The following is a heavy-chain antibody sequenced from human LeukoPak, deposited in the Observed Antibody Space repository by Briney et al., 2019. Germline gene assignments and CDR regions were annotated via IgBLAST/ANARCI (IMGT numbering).Heavy chain of an antibody. D-gene: IGHD4-17*01. Sequence: PSETLSLTCTVSGGSISSYYWSWIRQPPGKGLEWIGYIYYSGSTNYNPSLKSRVTISVDTSKNQFSLKLSSVTAADTAVYYCAREPTVTSEFDYWGQGTLVTVSS. CDR2: IYYSGST. J-gene: IGHJ4*02. CDR1: GGSISSYY. V-gene: IGHV4-59*01. CDR3: AREPTVTSEFDY.